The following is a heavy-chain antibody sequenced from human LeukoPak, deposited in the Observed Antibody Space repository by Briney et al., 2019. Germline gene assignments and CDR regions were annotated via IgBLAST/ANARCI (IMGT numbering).Heavy chain of an antibody. D-gene: IGHD6-13*01. J-gene: IGHJ6*02. CDR2: INPEATTI. Sequence: PGGSLRLSCAASGFTLSSYWMHWVRQAPGKGLVWVSRINPEATTITYADSVKGRFTISRDNAKNTLYLQMNSLRAEDTAVYYCATTIIAATMDVWGQGTTVTVSS. CDR3: ATTIIAATMDV. V-gene: IGHV3-74*03. CDR1: GFTLSSYW.